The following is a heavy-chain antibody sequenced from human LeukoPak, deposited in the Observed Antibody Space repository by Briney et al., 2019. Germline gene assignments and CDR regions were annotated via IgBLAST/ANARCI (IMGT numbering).Heavy chain of an antibody. CDR2: IKQDGTEK. V-gene: IGHV3-7*01. Sequence: SGGSLRLSCAASGFTFTTYWMSWVRQPPGKGLEWVANIKQDGTEKYYVDSVKGRFTISRDNAKNSLYLQMNSLRVEDTAVYYCARDNSWYQGYHYMDVWGKGTTVTISS. CDR1: GFTFTTYW. D-gene: IGHD6-13*01. CDR3: ARDNSWYQGYHYMDV. J-gene: IGHJ6*03.